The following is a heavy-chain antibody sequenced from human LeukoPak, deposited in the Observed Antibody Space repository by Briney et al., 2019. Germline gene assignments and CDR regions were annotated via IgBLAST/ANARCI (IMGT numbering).Heavy chain of an antibody. CDR1: GGSITSGYYY. J-gene: IGHJ4*02. CDR3: ARLGTYFRATDF. CDR2: VHKSGSN. V-gene: IGHV4-39*01. D-gene: IGHD1-26*01. Sequence: SETLSLTCTASGGSITSGYYYWGWIRQSPGKGLEWIGTVHKSGSNYFNSSLKSRVIISIDTSKNQFSLNLISVTAADTAVYFCARLGTYFRATDFWGQGALVAVSS.